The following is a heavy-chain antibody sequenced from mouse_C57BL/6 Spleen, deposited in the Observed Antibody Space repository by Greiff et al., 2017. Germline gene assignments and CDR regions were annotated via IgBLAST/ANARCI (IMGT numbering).Heavy chain of an antibody. J-gene: IGHJ4*01. CDR2: INYDGSST. Sequence: EVQLVESEGGLVQPGSSMKLSCTASGFTFSDYYMAWVRQVPEKGLEWVANINYDGSSTYYLDSLKSRFIISRDNAKNILYLQMSSLKSEDTATXYCARYYGSSYGYAMDYWGQGTSVTVSS. V-gene: IGHV5-16*01. D-gene: IGHD1-1*01. CDR3: ARYYGSSYGYAMDY. CDR1: GFTFSDYY.